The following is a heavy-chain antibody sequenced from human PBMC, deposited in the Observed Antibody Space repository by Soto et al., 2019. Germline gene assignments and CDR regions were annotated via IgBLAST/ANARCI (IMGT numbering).Heavy chain of an antibody. CDR1: GFTFSSYG. CDR3: AKDLAVAGYYYYGMDV. CDR2: ISYGGSNK. Sequence: GGSLRLSCAASGFTFSSYGMHWVRQAPGKGLEWVAVISYGGSNKYYADSVKGRFTISRDNSKNTLYLQMNSLRAEDTAVYYCAKDLAVAGYYYYGMDVWGQGTTVTVSS. J-gene: IGHJ6*02. D-gene: IGHD6-19*01. V-gene: IGHV3-30*18.